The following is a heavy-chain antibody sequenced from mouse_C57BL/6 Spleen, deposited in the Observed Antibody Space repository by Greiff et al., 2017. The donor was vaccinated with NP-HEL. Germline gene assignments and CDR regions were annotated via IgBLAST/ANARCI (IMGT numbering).Heavy chain of an antibody. V-gene: IGHV1-69*01. CDR2: IDPSDSYT. J-gene: IGHJ4*01. CDR3: VRSTMVTTRAMDY. CDR1: GYTFTSYW. D-gene: IGHD2-2*01. Sequence: QVQLQQPGAELVVPGASVKLSRKASGYTFTSYWMHWVKQRPGQGLEWIGEIDPSDSYTNYNQKFKGKSTLTVDKSSSTAYMQLSSLTSEDSAVYYCVRSTMVTTRAMDYWGQGTSVTVSS.